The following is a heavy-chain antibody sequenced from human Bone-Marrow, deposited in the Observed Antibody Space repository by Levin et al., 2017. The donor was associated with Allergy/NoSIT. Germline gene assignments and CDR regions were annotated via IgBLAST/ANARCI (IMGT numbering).Heavy chain of an antibody. V-gene: IGHV3-48*01. J-gene: IGHJ4*02. CDR1: GFTFSSFG. D-gene: IGHD2-15*01. CDR2: ISSSSSTI. Sequence: PGESLKISCAASGFTFSSFGMKWVRQAPGKGLEWVSYISSSSSTIYYTDSVKGRFTISRDNAKNSLYLQMNSLRAEDTAVYYCAKSMGGSGGRAPDYWGQGTLVTVSS. CDR3: AKSMGGSGGRAPDY.